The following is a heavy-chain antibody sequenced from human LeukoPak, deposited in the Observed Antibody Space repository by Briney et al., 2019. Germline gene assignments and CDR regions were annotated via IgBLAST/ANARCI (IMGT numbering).Heavy chain of an antibody. J-gene: IGHJ5*02. CDR2: IYYSGST. D-gene: IGHD3-10*01. CDR1: GGSISSYY. Sequence: SETLSLTCTVSGGSISSYYWSWIRQPPGKGLEWIGYIYYSGSTNYNPSLKSRVTISVDMSKRQFSLTLTSMTPADTAVYYCARDGNLVRGIIKRGHLDLWGQGILVTVSS. CDR3: ARDGNLVRGIIKRGHLDL. V-gene: IGHV4-59*12.